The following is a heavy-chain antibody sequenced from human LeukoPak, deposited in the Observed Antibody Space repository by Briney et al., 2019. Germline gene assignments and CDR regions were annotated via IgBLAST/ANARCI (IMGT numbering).Heavy chain of an antibody. Sequence: GGSLRLSCAASGCTFSSYGMTWVRQAPGKGLEWVSTISGSDGSIYYADSVKGRFTSSRDNSKNTLYLQMSSLRAEDTAVYYCAKYGPQDSGSSHFDYWGQGALVTVSS. CDR1: GCTFSSYG. D-gene: IGHD1-26*01. J-gene: IGHJ4*02. V-gene: IGHV3-23*01. CDR2: ISGSDGSI. CDR3: AKYGPQDSGSSHFDY.